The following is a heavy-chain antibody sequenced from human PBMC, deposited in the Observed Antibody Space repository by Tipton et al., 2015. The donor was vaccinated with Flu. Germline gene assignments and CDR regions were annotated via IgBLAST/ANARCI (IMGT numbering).Heavy chain of an antibody. D-gene: IGHD3-10*02. J-gene: IGHJ4*02. CDR3: ARHTGDSVRGVIDY. V-gene: IGHV4-38-2*01. CDR2: IYHSGTT. CDR1: GHSIRSAYY. Sequence: TLSLTCSVSGHSIRSAYYWGWVRRPPGKGLEWIGTIYHSGTTYHNPSLKSRLTISVDTSKNQFSLRLSSVTAADTAVYYCARHTGDSVRGVIDYWGQGTLVTVSS.